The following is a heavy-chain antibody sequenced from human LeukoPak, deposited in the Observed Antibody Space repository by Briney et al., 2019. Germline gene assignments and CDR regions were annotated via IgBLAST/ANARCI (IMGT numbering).Heavy chain of an antibody. CDR3: ARDPSHYYYMDV. CDR2: INPNSGGT. Sequence: ASVKVSCKASGYTFTGYYMHWVRQAPGQGLEWMGWINPNSGGTNYAQKFQGRVTMTRDTSISTVYMELRRLESDDTAVYYCARDPSHYYYMDVWGKGTTVTVSS. CDR1: GYTFTGYY. V-gene: IGHV1-2*02. J-gene: IGHJ6*03.